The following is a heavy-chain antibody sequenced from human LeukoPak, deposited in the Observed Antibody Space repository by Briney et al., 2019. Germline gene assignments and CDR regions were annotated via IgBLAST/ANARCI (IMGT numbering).Heavy chain of an antibody. CDR3: ASLSDRWTIFGAVIPFDY. J-gene: IGHJ4*01. CDR2: IYHSGST. CDR1: GHSISSGYY. D-gene: IGHD3-3*01. V-gene: IGHV4-38-2*01. Sequence: SESLSRTCAVSGHSISSGYYWGWIRQPPGKGLEWFGSIYHSGSTYYNPSLKSRVTISVDTSKNQFSLKLSSVTATDTAVYYCASLSDRWTIFGAVIPFDYWGQGTLVTVSS.